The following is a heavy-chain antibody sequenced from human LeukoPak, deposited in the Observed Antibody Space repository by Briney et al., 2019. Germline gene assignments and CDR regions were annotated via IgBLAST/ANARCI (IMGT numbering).Heavy chain of an antibody. Sequence: PGGSLRLSCAASGFTFSNAWMSWVRQAPGKGREWVGRIKSKTDGGTTDYAAPVKGRFTISRDDSKNTLYLQMNSLKTEDTAVYYCTTDVDYGDYTTHHLDYWGQGTLVTVSS. D-gene: IGHD4-17*01. CDR1: GFTFSNAW. V-gene: IGHV3-15*01. CDR3: TTDVDYGDYTTHHLDY. CDR2: IKSKTDGGTT. J-gene: IGHJ4*02.